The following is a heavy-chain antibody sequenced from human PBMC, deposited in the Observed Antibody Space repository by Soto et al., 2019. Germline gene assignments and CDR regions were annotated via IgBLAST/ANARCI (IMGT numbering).Heavy chain of an antibody. D-gene: IGHD6-13*01. Sequence: GGSLRLSCAASGFTFSSYGMHWVRQAPGKGLEWVAVISYDGSNKYYADSVKGRFTISRDNSKNTLSLQMNSLRAEDTAVYYCAKDKMSSSWYGVDYWGQGTQVTVSS. CDR1: GFTFSSYG. V-gene: IGHV3-30*18. CDR3: AKDKMSSSWYGVDY. J-gene: IGHJ4*02. CDR2: ISYDGSNK.